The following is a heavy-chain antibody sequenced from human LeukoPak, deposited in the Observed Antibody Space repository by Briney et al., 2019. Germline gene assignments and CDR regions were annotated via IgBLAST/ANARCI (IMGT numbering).Heavy chain of an antibody. CDR3: ARDGSGSSYYYYGTDV. J-gene: IGHJ6*02. V-gene: IGHV4-30-4*01. D-gene: IGHD3-10*01. CDR1: GGSISSGDYY. CDR2: IYYSGST. Sequence: SETLSLTCTVSGGSISSGDYYWSWIRQPPGKGLEWIGYIYYSGSTYYNPSLKSRVTISVDTSKNQFSLKLSSVTAADTAVYYCARDGSGSSYYYYGTDVWGQGTTVTVSS.